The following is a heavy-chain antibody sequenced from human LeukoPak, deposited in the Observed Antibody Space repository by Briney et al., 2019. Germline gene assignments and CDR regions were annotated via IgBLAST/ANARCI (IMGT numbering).Heavy chain of an antibody. J-gene: IGHJ4*02. V-gene: IGHV3-66*01. D-gene: IGHD1-26*01. CDR2: IHSGGST. Sequence: GGSLRLSCAASGFTVSSNFMSWVRQAPGKGLECVSVIHSGGSTYHADSVKGRFTISRDNSKNTLYLQMNGLRAEDTAVYYCATHRGTYWDYWGQGTLVTVSS. CDR1: GFTVSSNF. CDR3: ATHRGTYWDY.